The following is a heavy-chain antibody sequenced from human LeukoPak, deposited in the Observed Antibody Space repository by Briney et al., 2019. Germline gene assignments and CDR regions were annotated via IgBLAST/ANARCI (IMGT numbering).Heavy chain of an antibody. V-gene: IGHV3-30*03. CDR2: ISHDGSNR. J-gene: IGHJ4*02. D-gene: IGHD3-10*01. CDR1: GFTFSNYD. Sequence: GGSLRLSCAASGFTFSNYDMHWVRQAPGKGLEWVAVISHDGSNRYYGDSVKGRFTISRDNSKNTLFLQMDSLRAEDTAVYYCASGYTYYYGSGSYHWGQGTLVTVSS. CDR3: ASGYTYYYGSGSYH.